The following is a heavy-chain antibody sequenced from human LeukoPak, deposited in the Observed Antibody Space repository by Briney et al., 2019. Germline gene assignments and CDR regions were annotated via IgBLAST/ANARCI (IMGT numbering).Heavy chain of an antibody. CDR2: TYYRSKFYT. V-gene: IGHV6-1*01. Sequence: SQTLSLTCAISGDSVSRNNAAWNWIRQSPSRGLEWPGRTYYRSKFYTDYAVSVKSRIIIDPDTSRNQFSLQLNSVTPEDTAMYYCVRGQWYSIYYFDSWGQGTLVTVSS. CDR1: GDSVSRNNAA. CDR3: VRGQWYSIYYFDS. J-gene: IGHJ4*02. D-gene: IGHD2-15*01.